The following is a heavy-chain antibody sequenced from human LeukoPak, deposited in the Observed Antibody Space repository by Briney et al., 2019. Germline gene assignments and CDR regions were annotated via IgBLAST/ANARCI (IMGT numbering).Heavy chain of an antibody. Sequence: SETLSLTCNVSGGSITGGNYWTWIRQPPGKGLEWIGHTFHSGSTYYNPSLKSRLAVSVDTSKNLFSLRLSSMTAADTAVYYCARAHYASGAFYYFDSWGPGSLVTVSS. V-gene: IGHV4-30-4*08. D-gene: IGHD3-10*01. CDR3: ARAHYASGAFYYFDS. CDR2: TFHSGST. J-gene: IGHJ4*02. CDR1: GGSITGGNY.